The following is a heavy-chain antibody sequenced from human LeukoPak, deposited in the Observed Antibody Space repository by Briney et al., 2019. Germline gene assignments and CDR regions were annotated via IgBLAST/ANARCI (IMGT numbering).Heavy chain of an antibody. CDR3: ARDLDSSREDV. D-gene: IGHD3-22*01. Sequence: ASVKVSCKASGYTFINYAMHWVRQAPGQRLEWMGWINAGNGNTKYSQKFQGRVTITRDTSANTVYMELSSLRSEDTAVYYCARDLDSSREDVWGQGTTVTVSS. CDR1: GYTFINYA. J-gene: IGHJ6*02. V-gene: IGHV1-3*01. CDR2: INAGNGNT.